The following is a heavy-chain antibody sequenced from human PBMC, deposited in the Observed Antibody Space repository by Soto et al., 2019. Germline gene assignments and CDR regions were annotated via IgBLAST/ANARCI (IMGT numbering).Heavy chain of an antibody. Sequence: PGGSLRLSCAASGFTFSSYAMSWVRQAPGKGLEWVSAISGSGGSTYYADSAKGRFTISRDNSKNTLYLQMNSLRAEDTAVYYCAREAKLRYFGSGYGMDVWGQGTTVTVS. V-gene: IGHV3-23*01. CDR1: GFTFSSYA. D-gene: IGHD3-9*01. J-gene: IGHJ6*02. CDR3: AREAKLRYFGSGYGMDV. CDR2: ISGSGGST.